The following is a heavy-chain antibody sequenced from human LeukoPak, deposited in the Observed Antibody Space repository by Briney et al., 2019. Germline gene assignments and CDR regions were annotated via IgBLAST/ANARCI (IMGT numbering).Heavy chain of an antibody. D-gene: IGHD3-22*01. V-gene: IGHV3-48*03. Sequence: GGSLRLSCAASGFTFSSFEFHWVRQAPGRGLEWVSSISSSGSTIYYADSLQGRFTISRDNAKNSLYLQMNSLRAEDTAVYYCVRKLPNYFNGSGCSISLDFWGQGTLVTVSS. CDR2: ISSSGSTI. CDR1: GFTFSSFE. J-gene: IGHJ4*02. CDR3: VRKLPNYFNGSGCSISLDF.